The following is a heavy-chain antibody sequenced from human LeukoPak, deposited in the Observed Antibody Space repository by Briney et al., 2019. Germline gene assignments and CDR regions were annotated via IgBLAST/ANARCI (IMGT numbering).Heavy chain of an antibody. J-gene: IGHJ4*02. Sequence: GGSLRLSCAASGFTFSSYAMSWVRQAPGKGLEWVSAISGSGGSTYYADSVKGRFTISRDNSKNTLYLQMNSLRAEDTAVYYCARGGDFGSSRFDYWGQGTLVTVSS. CDR1: GFTFSSYA. D-gene: IGHD3-10*01. V-gene: IGHV3-23*01. CDR2: ISGSGGST. CDR3: ARGGDFGSSRFDY.